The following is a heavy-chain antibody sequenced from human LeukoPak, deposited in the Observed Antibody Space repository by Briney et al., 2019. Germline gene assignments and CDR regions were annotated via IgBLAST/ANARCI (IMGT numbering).Heavy chain of an antibody. CDR1: GGSISSSSYY. J-gene: IGHJ6*03. V-gene: IGHV4-39*01. Sequence: SETLSLTCTVSGGSISSSSYYWGWIRQPPGKELEWIGSIYYSGSTYYNPSLKSRVTISVDTSKNQFSLKLSSVTAADTAVYYCARRTVTTPPFSYYYYYMDVWGKGTTVTVSS. CDR3: ARRTVTTPPFSYYYYYMDV. D-gene: IGHD4-17*01. CDR2: IYYSGST.